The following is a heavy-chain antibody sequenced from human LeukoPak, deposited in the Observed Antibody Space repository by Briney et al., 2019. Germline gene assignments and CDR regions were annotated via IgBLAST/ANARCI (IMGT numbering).Heavy chain of an antibody. D-gene: IGHD3-22*01. CDR2: ISGSGVNT. Sequence: GGSLRLSCAASGFTFSSYAMSWVRQAPGKGLAWVSAISGSGVNTFYADSVKGRFTISRDNSKNTLYLQMSSLRAEDTAVYYCAKDLRYYDNSGYPDAFDILGQGTMVTVSS. J-gene: IGHJ3*02. CDR3: AKDLRYYDNSGYPDAFDI. V-gene: IGHV3-23*01. CDR1: GFTFSSYA.